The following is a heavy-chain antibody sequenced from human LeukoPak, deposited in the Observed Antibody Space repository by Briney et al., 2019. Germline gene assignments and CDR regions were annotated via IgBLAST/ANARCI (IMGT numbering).Heavy chain of an antibody. CDR1: GFTFSNAW. D-gene: IGHD3-10*01. J-gene: IGHJ4*02. CDR3: ARGEGYMIRD. V-gene: IGHV3-15*01. CDR2: IKSKTDGGTT. Sequence: MSGGSLRLSCAASGFTFSNAWMSWVRQAPGKGLEWVGRIKSKTDGGTTDYAAPVKGRFTISRDNYKNTLYLQMNSLRVEDTAVYYCARGEGYMIRDWGQGTLVTVSS.